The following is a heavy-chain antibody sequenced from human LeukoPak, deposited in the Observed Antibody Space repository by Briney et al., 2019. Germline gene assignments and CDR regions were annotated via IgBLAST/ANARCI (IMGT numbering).Heavy chain of an antibody. J-gene: IGHJ6*02. Sequence: GGSLRLSCAASGFTVSSNYMSWVRQAPGKGLEWVSLIHSGGTTHYADSVKGRFTISRDNSKNTLYLQMNSLRAEDTAVYFCARTDHYYYMDVWGQGTTVTVSS. CDR1: GFTVSSNY. V-gene: IGHV3-53*01. CDR2: IHSGGTT. CDR3: ARTDHYYYMDV.